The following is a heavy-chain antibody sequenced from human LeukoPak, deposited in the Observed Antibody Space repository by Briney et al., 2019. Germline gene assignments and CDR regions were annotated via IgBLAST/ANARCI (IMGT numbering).Heavy chain of an antibody. CDR2: IYYSGTT. D-gene: IGHD7-27*01. Sequence: SETLSLTCSVSGGSFSNYYWSWIRQPPGKGLEWIGFIYYSGTTDYNPSLKSRVTISVDTSKKQFSLKLSSVTAADTAVYYCAREGWGYYFDFWGQGTLVTVSS. J-gene: IGHJ4*02. CDR3: AREGWGYYFDF. V-gene: IGHV4-59*01. CDR1: GGSFSNYY.